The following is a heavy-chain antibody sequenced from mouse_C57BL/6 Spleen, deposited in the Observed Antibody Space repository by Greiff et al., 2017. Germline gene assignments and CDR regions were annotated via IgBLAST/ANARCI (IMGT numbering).Heavy chain of an antibody. J-gene: IGHJ3*01. D-gene: IGHD2-3*01. CDR1: GFTFSNYW. CDR2: IRLKSDNYAT. CDR3: TNYNGYGPFAY. Sequence: DVQLVESGGGLVQPGGSMKLSCVASGFTFSNYWMNWVRQSPEKGLEWVAQIRLKSDNYATHYAESVKGRFTISRDDSKSSVYLQMNNLRAEDTGIYCCTNYNGYGPFAYWGQGTLVTVSA. V-gene: IGHV6-3*01.